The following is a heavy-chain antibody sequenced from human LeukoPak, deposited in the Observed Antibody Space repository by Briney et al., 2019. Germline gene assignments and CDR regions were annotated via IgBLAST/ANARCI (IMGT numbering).Heavy chain of an antibody. D-gene: IGHD2-15*01. Sequence: ASVKVSCKASGYTFTSYYMHWVRQAPGQGPEWMGIINPSGGSTSYAQKFQGRVTMTRDTSTSTVYMELSSLRSEDTAVYYCARETVVVAAFDYWGQGTLVTVSS. CDR2: INPSGGST. J-gene: IGHJ4*02. CDR3: ARETVVVAAFDY. CDR1: GYTFTSYY. V-gene: IGHV1-46*01.